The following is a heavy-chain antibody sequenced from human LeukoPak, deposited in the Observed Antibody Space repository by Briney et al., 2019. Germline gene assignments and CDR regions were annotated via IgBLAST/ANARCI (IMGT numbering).Heavy chain of an antibody. J-gene: IGHJ5*02. D-gene: IGHD3-3*01. CDR3: ARESVRFGVVKEGDL. Sequence: SVKVSCKASGGSLSDSAVFWVRQAPGHGLEWMGKIIVRLCITDYPQKFQDRVTITADNTPSTAYMELRSLRSDDTAVYYCARESVRFGVVKEGDLWGQGTLVSVSS. CDR2: IIVRLCIT. V-gene: IGHV1-69*04. CDR1: GGSLSDSA.